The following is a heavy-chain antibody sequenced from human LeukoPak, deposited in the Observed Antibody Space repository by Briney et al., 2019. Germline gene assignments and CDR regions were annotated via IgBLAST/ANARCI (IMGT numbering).Heavy chain of an antibody. J-gene: IGHJ4*02. CDR3: ARDAIAAVGPLAY. D-gene: IGHD6-13*01. CDR1: GFTVSSNY. CDR2: IYSGGST. V-gene: IGHV3-53*01. Sequence: GGSLRLSCAASGFTVSSNYMSWVRQAPGKGLEWVSVIYSGGSTYYADSVKGRFTISRDNSKNTLYLQMNSLRAEDTAVYYCARDAIAAVGPLAYWGQGTLVTVSS.